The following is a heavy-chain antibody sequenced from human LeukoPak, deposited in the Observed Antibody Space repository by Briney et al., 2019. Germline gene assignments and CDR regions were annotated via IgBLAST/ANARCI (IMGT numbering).Heavy chain of an antibody. CDR3: ARDGTSTDDY. J-gene: IGHJ4*02. Sequence: GASVKVSCKASGYTFSNFGISWVRQAPGQGLEWMGWISGNNDNPNYGQKFQGRFTVTTDSSTSTAYMELRNLRSDDTAVYYCARDGTSTDDYWGQGTLVTDSS. CDR1: GYTFSNFG. V-gene: IGHV1-18*01. D-gene: IGHD1-26*01. CDR2: ISGNNDNP.